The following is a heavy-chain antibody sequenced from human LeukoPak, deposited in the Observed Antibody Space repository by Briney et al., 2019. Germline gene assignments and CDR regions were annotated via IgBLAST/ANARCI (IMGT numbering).Heavy chain of an antibody. D-gene: IGHD1-26*01. Sequence: GASVKVSCKASGYTFTGYYMHWVRQAPGQGLEWMGWINPNSGGTNYAQKFQGRVTMTEDTSTDTAYMELSSLRSEDTAVYYCATNPAWLGSYYDWFDPWGQGTLVTVSS. CDR3: ATNPAWLGSYYDWFDP. J-gene: IGHJ5*02. CDR2: INPNSGGT. V-gene: IGHV1-2*02. CDR1: GYTFTGYY.